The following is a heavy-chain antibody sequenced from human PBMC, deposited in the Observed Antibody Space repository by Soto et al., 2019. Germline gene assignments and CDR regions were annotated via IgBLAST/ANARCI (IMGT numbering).Heavy chain of an antibody. Sequence: GGSLRLSCAASGFTFSNYGMHWVRQAPGKGLEWVAVIWYDGRNENYADSVKGRFTISRDNSKNTLYLQLNSLRAEDTTVYYFARVPRRYYDGSGFYEYYFDYWGQGTLVTVSS. V-gene: IGHV3-33*01. CDR2: IWYDGRNE. J-gene: IGHJ4*02. CDR1: GFTFSNYG. CDR3: ARVPRRYYDGSGFYEYYFDY. D-gene: IGHD3-22*01.